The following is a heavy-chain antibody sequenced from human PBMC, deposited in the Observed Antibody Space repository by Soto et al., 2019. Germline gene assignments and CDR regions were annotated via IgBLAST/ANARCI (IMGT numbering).Heavy chain of an antibody. V-gene: IGHV3-30*18. CDR3: AKRVELRFLEWLQNTPDYYGMDV. CDR1: GFTFSSYG. CDR2: ISYDGSNK. Sequence: GGSLRLSCAASGFTFSSYGMHWVRQAPGKGLEWVAVISYDGSNKYYADSVKGRFTISRDNSKNTLYLQMNSLRAEDTAVYYCAKRVELRFLEWLQNTPDYYGMDVWGQGTTVTVYS. D-gene: IGHD3-3*01. J-gene: IGHJ6*02.